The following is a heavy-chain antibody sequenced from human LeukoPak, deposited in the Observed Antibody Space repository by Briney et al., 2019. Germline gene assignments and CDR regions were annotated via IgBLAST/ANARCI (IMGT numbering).Heavy chain of an antibody. J-gene: IGHJ5*02. CDR2: IKTNTGNP. Sequence: ASLKSSSTASGFTSTNSAMKWVRQAPGQGLEWMGWIKTNTGNPTYAQGFTGRFVFSLGTSVNTRYLQISRLKTEDTAVYYWARDSSSDWLLPYNWFDPWGQGTLVTVSS. D-gene: IGHD3-9*01. CDR3: ARDSSSDWLLPYNWFDP. CDR1: GFTSTNSA. V-gene: IGHV7-4-1*02.